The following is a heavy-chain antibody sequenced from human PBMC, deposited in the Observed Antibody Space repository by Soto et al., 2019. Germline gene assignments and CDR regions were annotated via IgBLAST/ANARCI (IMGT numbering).Heavy chain of an antibody. CDR3: ARAAYYDILPVFDY. V-gene: IGHV4-31*03. CDR2: IYYSGST. D-gene: IGHD3-9*01. J-gene: IGHJ4*02. CDR1: GGSISSGGYY. Sequence: SETLSLTCTVSGGSISSGGYYWSWIRQHPGKGLEWIGYIYYSGSTYYNPSLKSRVTISVDTSKNQFSLKLSSVTAADTAVYYCARAAYYDILPVFDYWGQGTLVTVSS.